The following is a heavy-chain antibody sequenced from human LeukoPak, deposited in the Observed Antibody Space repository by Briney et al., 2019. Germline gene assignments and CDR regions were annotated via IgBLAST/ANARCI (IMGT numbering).Heavy chain of an antibody. D-gene: IGHD3-22*01. CDR1: GFTFSSYG. Sequence: GGSLRLSCVASGFTFSSYGMSWVRQAPGKGLEWVSAISGSGGSTYYADSVKGRFTISRDNSKNTLYLQMNSLRAEDTAVYYCAKTMIVVVTHINYFDYWGQGTLVTVSS. CDR2: ISGSGGST. CDR3: AKTMIVVVTHINYFDY. V-gene: IGHV3-23*01. J-gene: IGHJ4*02.